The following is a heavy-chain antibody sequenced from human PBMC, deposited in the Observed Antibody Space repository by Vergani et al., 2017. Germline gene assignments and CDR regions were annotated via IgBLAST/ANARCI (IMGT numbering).Heavy chain of an antibody. J-gene: IGHJ6*02. CDR2: INHSGST. V-gene: IGHV4-34*01. Sequence: VQLVESGGGLVQPGGSLRLSCAASGFTVSSNYMSWVRQAPGKGLEWIGEINHSGSTNYNPSLKRRVTISVDTSKNQFSLKLSSVTAADTAVYYCARGRGNYYYYYGMDVWGQGTTVTVSS. CDR3: ARGRGNYYYYYGMDV. D-gene: IGHD3-10*01. CDR1: GFTVSSNY.